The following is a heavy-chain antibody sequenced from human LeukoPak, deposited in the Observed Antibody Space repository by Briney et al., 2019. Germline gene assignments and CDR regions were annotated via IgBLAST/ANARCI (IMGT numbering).Heavy chain of an antibody. J-gene: IGHJ4*02. V-gene: IGHV3-7*03. CDR3: ARDLLWGDYDFWSGYPYRAFDY. CDR1: GFTFSSYW. Sequence: GGSLRLSCAASGFTFSSYWMSWVRQAPGKGLEWVANIKQDGSEKYYVDSVKGRFTISRDNARNSLYLQMNSLRAEDTAVYYCARDLLWGDYDFWSGYPYRAFDYWGQGTLVTVSS. D-gene: IGHD3-3*01. CDR2: IKQDGSEK.